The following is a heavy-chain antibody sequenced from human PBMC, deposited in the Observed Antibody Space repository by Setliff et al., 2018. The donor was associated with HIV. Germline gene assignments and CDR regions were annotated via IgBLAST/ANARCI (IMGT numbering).Heavy chain of an antibody. J-gene: IGHJ4*02. CDR3: AKVGGSGSYYKADKFDY. Sequence: GGSLRLSCAASGFTFSSSWMHWVRQALGKGLVWVSRINTDGSNTNYADSVKGRFTISRDNTKNTLYLQMNSLRAEDTAVYYCAKVGGSGSYYKADKFDYWGQGTLVTVSS. D-gene: IGHD3-10*01. CDR1: GFTFSSSW. CDR2: INTDGSNT. V-gene: IGHV3-74*01.